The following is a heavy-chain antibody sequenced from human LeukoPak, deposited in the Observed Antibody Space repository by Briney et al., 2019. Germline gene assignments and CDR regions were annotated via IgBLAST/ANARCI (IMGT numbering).Heavy chain of an antibody. J-gene: IGHJ4*02. CDR3: ASSGDYYMGY. CDR2: ISKTSSSI. V-gene: IGHV3-48*01. CDR1: GFTFSTYN. D-gene: IGHD1-26*01. Sequence: GGSLRLSCAASGFTFSTYNMNWVRQAPGKRLEWVSYISKTSSSIYYADSVKGRFTISRDNAKNSLYLQMNSLRAEDTAVYYCASSGDYYMGYWGQGTLVTVSS.